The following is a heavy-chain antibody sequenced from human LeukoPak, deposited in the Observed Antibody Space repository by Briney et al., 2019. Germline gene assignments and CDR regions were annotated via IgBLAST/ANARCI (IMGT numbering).Heavy chain of an antibody. J-gene: IGHJ1*01. Sequence: SETLSLTCTVSGGSISSGGYYWSWIRQPPGKGLEWIGYIYHSGSTYYNPSLKSRVTISVDRSKNQFSLKLSSVTAADTAVYYCARASIAAALNFQHWGQGTLVTVSS. D-gene: IGHD6-13*01. V-gene: IGHV4-30-2*01. CDR1: GGSISSGGYY. CDR2: IYHSGST. CDR3: ARASIAAALNFQH.